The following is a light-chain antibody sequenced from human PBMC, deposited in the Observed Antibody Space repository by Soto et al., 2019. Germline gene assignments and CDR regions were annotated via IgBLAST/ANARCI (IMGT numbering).Light chain of an antibody. J-gene: IGKJ2*03. CDR2: GAA. CDR3: QQYGTSRS. V-gene: IGKV3-20*01. CDR1: QSVTNNY. Sequence: EIVLTQSPGTLSLSPGERATLSCRASQSVTNNYLAWYQHKPGQAPRCLIYGAAIRSTGIPARCSGSRSATDFTLNISRLEPEDCAVYYCQQYGTSRSFGQGTKLEIK.